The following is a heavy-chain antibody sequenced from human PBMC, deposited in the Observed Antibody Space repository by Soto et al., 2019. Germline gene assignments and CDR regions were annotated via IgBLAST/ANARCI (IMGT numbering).Heavy chain of an antibody. Sequence: GWSLRLSCAASGFTFSNAWMNWVRQTPGKGLEWVGRIKSKTDGGTTDYAAPVKGRFTISRDDSKNTLYLQMNSLKTEDTAVYYCTTVGEPGYYYGMDVWGQGTTVTVSS. V-gene: IGHV3-15*07. J-gene: IGHJ6*02. CDR3: TTVGEPGYYYGMDV. CDR1: GFTFSNAW. CDR2: IKSKTDGGTT.